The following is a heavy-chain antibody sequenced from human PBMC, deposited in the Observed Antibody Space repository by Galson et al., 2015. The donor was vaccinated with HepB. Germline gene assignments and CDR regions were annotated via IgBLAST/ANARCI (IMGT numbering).Heavy chain of an antibody. D-gene: IGHD5-12*01. CDR1: GFTFGDYT. CDR2: IRSKAYGGTT. V-gene: IGHV3-49*03. J-gene: IGHJ4*02. Sequence: SLRLSCAASGFTFGDYTMSWFRQAPGKGLEWVGSIRSKAYGGTTEYVASVKRRFTISRHDSKSIPYLQINSLKTEDTAVYYCTGDRKGGYGPFDYWGQGTLVTVSS. CDR3: TGDRKGGYGPFDY.